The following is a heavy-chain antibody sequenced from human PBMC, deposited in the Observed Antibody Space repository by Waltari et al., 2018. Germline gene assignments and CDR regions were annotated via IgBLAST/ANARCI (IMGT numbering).Heavy chain of an antibody. CDR2: IRVRCNRE. J-gene: IGHJ4*02. CDR3: ARMMPKYTSGWALDY. Sequence: EVYLVESGGGLEQPGGSLRLSCSASGFMFSAYAMNWVRQAAGKGLEWMAYIRVRCNREYYAYSGKGRFTISRDNARDLVSLQMYNLRAEDTALYYCARMMPKYTSGWALDYWGQGTLVTVAS. CDR1: GFMFSAYA. D-gene: IGHD6-19*01. V-gene: IGHV3-48*03.